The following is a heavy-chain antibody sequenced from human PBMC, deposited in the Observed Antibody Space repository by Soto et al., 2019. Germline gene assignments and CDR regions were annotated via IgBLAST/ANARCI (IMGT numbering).Heavy chain of an antibody. CDR2: INADNGNT. CDR1: GYTFTSYA. Sequence: ASVKVSCKASGYTFTSYAMHWVRQAPGQRLEWMGWINADNGNTQYSQKFQGRVTMTTDTSTSTAYMELRSLRSDDTAVYYCARVAAAGTWWSDPWGQGTLVTVSS. D-gene: IGHD6-13*01. J-gene: IGHJ5*02. CDR3: ARVAAAGTWWSDP. V-gene: IGHV1-3*01.